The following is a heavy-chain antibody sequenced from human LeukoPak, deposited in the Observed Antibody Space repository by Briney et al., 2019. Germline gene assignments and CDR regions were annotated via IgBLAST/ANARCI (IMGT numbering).Heavy chain of an antibody. CDR1: GFTVSSNY. D-gene: IGHD5-24*01. V-gene: IGHV3-53*01. J-gene: IGHJ4*02. Sequence: GGSLRLSCAASGFTVSSNYMSWVRQAPGKGLEWVSLIYSGGSTYYADSVKGRFTISRDNSKNTLYLQMNSLRAEDTAVYYCARGLVEMATIYSDYWGQGTLVTVSS. CDR2: IYSGGST. CDR3: ARGLVEMATIYSDY.